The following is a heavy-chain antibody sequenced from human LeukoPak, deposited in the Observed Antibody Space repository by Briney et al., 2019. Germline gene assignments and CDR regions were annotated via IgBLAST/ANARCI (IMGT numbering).Heavy chain of an antibody. V-gene: IGHV3-30*18. CDR3: AKDIVGAIDY. Sequence: PGGSLRLSCAASGFTFSSYGMHWVRQAPGKGLEWVAVISYDGSNKYYADSVKGRFTISRDNSKNTLYLQMNSLRAEDTAVYYCAKDIVGAIDYWGQGTLVTVSS. CDR2: ISYDGSNK. J-gene: IGHJ4*02. D-gene: IGHD1-26*01. CDR1: GFTFSSYG.